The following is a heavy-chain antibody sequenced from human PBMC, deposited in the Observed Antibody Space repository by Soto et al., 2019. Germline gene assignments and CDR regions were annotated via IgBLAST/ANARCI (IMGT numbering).Heavy chain of an antibody. J-gene: IGHJ3*02. D-gene: IGHD6-6*01. CDR1: GFTFSSYG. CDR3: AKARRGSSSPRHHAFDI. CDR2: ISYDGSNK. Sequence: GSLRRPCSASGFTFSSYGMHWVRQAPGKGLEWVAVISYDGSNKYYADSVKVRFIISRDNSKNTLYLQMNSLRAEDTAVYYCAKARRGSSSPRHHAFDIWDQGTMVTV. V-gene: IGHV3-30*18.